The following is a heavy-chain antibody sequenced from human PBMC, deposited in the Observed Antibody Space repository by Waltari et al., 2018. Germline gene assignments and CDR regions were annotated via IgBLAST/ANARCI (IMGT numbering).Heavy chain of an antibody. CDR3: ARDRSSGWYYFDY. CDR2: IYYSGST. D-gene: IGHD6-19*01. CDR1: GGSISSHY. Sequence: QVQLQESGPGLVKPSETLSLTCTVSGGSISSHYWSWIRQPPGQGLEWIGYIYYSGSTNYNPSLKRRVTISVDTSKNQFSLKLSSVTAADTAVYYCARDRSSGWYYFDYWGQGTLVTVSS. J-gene: IGHJ4*02. V-gene: IGHV4-59*11.